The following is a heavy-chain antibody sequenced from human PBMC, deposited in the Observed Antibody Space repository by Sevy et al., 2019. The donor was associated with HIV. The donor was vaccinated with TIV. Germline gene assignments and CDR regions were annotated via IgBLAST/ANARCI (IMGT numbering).Heavy chain of an antibody. J-gene: IGHJ4*02. CDR2: IKSETDGGTT. Sequence: GGSLRLSCSASGFTFFNAWMSWVRQAPGKGLEWVGRIKSETDGGTTEYAAAGQGRFTISRDDSKDTLYLQMNSLKTEDTAVYYCTTERWGFFDGSTRYLLPYFDSWGQGALVTVSS. V-gene: IGHV3-15*01. CDR3: TTERWGFFDGSTRYLLPYFDS. D-gene: IGHD2-2*01. CDR1: GFTFFNAW.